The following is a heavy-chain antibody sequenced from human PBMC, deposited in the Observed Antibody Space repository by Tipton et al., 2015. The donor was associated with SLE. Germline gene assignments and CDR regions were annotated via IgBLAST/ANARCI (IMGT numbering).Heavy chain of an antibody. CDR1: GYTFTSYG. CDR3: AREVYSGSYYYYYGMDV. J-gene: IGHJ6*02. V-gene: IGHV1-18*01. Sequence: QLVQSGAEVKKPGASVKVSCKASGYTFTSYGISWVRQAPGQGLEWMGWISTYNGNTHYAQNLQGRVTMTTYTSTSTAYMELRSLRSDDTAVYYCAREVYSGSYYYYYGMDVWGQGTTATISS. CDR2: ISTYNGNT. D-gene: IGHD3-10*01.